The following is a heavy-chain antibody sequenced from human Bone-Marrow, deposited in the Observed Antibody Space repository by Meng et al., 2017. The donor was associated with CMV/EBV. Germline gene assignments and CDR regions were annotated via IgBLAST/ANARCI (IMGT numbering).Heavy chain of an antibody. CDR1: GFTFSSYS. CDR2: ISSSSSYI. V-gene: IGHV3-21*04. D-gene: IGHD3-3*01. CDR3: ARAQKSALMTGMGV. Sequence: GESLKISCAASGFTFSSYSMNWVRQAPGKGLEWVSSISSSSSYIYYADSVKGRFTISRDNAKNSLYLQMNTLRIEDTALYYCARAQKSALMTGMGVWGQGTTVTVSS. J-gene: IGHJ6*02.